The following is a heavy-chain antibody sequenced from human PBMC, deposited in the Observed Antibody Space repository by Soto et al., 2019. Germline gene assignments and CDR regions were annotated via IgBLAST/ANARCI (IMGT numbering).Heavy chain of an antibody. CDR2: IYHSGST. D-gene: IGHD1-26*01. Sequence: SETLSLTCTVSGGSISSGDYYWSWVRQPPGKGLEWIGEIYHSGSTNYNPSLKSRVTISVDKSKNQFSLKLSSVTAADTAVYYCARVSGSYYYGMDVWGQGTTVTVSS. CDR3: ARVSGSYYYGMDV. CDR1: GGSISSGDYY. V-gene: IGHV4-4*02. J-gene: IGHJ6*02.